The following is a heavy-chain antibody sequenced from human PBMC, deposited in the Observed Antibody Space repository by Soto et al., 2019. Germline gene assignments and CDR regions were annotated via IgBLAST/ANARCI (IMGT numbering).Heavy chain of an antibody. V-gene: IGHV4-59*08. CDR1: GGSISSYY. CDR2: IYYSGST. J-gene: IGHJ4*02. Sequence: SSETLSLTCTVSGGSISSYYWSWIRQPPGKGLEWIGYIYYSGSTNYNPSLKSRFTISVDTSKNQFSLKLSSVTAADTAVYYCARHGFYFDYWGQGTLVTVSS. CDR3: ARHGFYFDY.